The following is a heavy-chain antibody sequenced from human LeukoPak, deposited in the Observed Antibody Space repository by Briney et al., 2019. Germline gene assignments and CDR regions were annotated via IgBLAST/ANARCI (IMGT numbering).Heavy chain of an antibody. D-gene: IGHD3-10*01. J-gene: IGHJ4*02. CDR3: AKVAKYYYGPETYYFFEQ. V-gene: IGHV3-7*01. Sequence: GALRLPCAASGFPFSTYWMSWVRQAPGKGLEWVANINQDGTEKYYVDSVKGRFTISRDYAKNSLYLQMNSLRVEDTAVYYCAKVAKYYYGPETYYFFEQWGQGTPVTASS. CDR1: GFPFSTYW. CDR2: INQDGTEK.